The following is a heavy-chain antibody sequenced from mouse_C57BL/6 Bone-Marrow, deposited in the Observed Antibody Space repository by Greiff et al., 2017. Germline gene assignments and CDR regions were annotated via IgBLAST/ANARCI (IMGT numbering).Heavy chain of an antibody. D-gene: IGHD1-1*01. CDR1: GYAFSSSW. V-gene: IGHV1-82*01. Sequence: VQLQQSGPELVKPGASVKISCKASGYAFSSSWMNWVKQRPGKGLEWIGRIYPGNGDTNYNGKFKGKATLTADKSSRTAYMQLSSLTSEDSADYFGVNWRTIVATPYWYFDVWGTGTTVTVSA. CDR2: IYPGNGDT. CDR3: VNWRTIVATPYWYFDV. J-gene: IGHJ1*03.